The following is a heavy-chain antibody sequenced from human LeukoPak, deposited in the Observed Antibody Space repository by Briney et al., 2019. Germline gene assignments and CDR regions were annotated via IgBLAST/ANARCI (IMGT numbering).Heavy chain of an antibody. J-gene: IGHJ4*02. D-gene: IGHD3-22*01. CDR2: VFYRGSA. CDR1: GXTISNYY. Sequence: SETLSLTCTASGXTISNYYWAWIRQRPGKGLEWIGYVFYRGSATYNPSLKSRVTISVETSKNHFLLELSSVTAADTAVCYCARIVSSGYSDYWGQGTLVTVSS. CDR3: ARIVSSGYSDY. V-gene: IGHV4-59*01.